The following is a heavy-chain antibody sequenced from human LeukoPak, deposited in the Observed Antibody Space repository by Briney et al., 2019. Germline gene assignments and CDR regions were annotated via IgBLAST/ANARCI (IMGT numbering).Heavy chain of an antibody. D-gene: IGHD6-13*01. CDR1: GLTFSSYP. Sequence: GGSLRLSCAASGLTFSSYPMNCVRQAPGRGLEWVSYISGSDNTRSYADSVEGRFTISRDNAKSSLSLQMNSLRAEDTAVYYCARRAAAGHLDGFDIWGQGTLITVSS. CDR3: ARRAAAGHLDGFDI. J-gene: IGHJ3*02. V-gene: IGHV3-48*03. CDR2: ISGSDNTR.